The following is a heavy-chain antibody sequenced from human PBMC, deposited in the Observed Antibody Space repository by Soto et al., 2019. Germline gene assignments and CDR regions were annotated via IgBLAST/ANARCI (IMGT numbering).Heavy chain of an antibody. V-gene: IGHV1-3*01. Sequence: ASVKVSCKASGYTFTSYAMHWVRQAPGQRLEWMGWINAGNGNTKYSQKFQGRVTITRDTSANTAYMELSSLRSEDTAVYYCARDRMNWNNLYNWFDPWGQGTLVTVSS. CDR3: ARDRMNWNNLYNWFDP. CDR2: INAGNGNT. D-gene: IGHD1-1*01. J-gene: IGHJ5*02. CDR1: GYTFTSYA.